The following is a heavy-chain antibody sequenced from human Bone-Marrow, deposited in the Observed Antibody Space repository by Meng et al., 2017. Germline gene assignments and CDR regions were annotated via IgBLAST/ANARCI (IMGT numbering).Heavy chain of an antibody. V-gene: IGHV4/OR15-8*02. D-gene: IGHD6-19*01. CDR2: IYHGGDT. J-gene: IGHJ4*02. Sequence: QVQLQGSGPGLVKPSGTRSVTGVVSGGSISSIDWWSWVRQPPGKGLEWIGEIYHGGDTNYNPSLKSRVTIAIDKSKNQFSLKLSSVTAADTAVYYCASWIYSCGWQWGQGALVTVSS. CDR3: ASWIYSCGWQ. CDR1: GGSISSIDW.